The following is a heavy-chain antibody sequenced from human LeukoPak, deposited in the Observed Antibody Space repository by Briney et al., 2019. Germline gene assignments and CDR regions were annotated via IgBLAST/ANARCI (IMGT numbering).Heavy chain of an antibody. CDR1: GFTFSTYE. D-gene: IGHD1-26*01. J-gene: IGHJ4*02. Sequence: GGSLRLSCVASGFTFSTYEMNWVRQAPGKGLEWVSYISSSGSTIHDADSVRGRFTISRDNAKNSLYLQMNSLRAEDTAVYYCVRMSSGNYSDYFDHWGQGTLVTVSS. CDR2: ISSSGSTI. V-gene: IGHV3-48*03. CDR3: VRMSSGNYSDYFDH.